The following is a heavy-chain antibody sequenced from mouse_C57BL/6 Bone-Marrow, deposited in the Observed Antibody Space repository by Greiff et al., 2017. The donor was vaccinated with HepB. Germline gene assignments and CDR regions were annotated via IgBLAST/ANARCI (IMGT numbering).Heavy chain of an antibody. CDR2: INPGSGGT. CDR3: ARGANWDWFAY. D-gene: IGHD4-1*01. V-gene: IGHV1-54*01. J-gene: IGHJ3*01. Sequence: QVQLQQSGAELVRPGTSVKVSCKASGYAFTNYLIEWVKQRPGQGLEWIGVINPGSGGTNYNEKFKSKATLTVDKPSSTAYMQLSSLTSEDSAVYLCARGANWDWFAYWGQGTLVTVSA. CDR1: GYAFTNYL.